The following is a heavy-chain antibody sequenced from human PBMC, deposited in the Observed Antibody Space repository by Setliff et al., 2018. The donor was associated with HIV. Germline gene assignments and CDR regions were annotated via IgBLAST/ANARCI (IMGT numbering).Heavy chain of an antibody. CDR1: GGSFSSYY. Sequence: SETLSLTCAVYGGSFSSYYWSWIRQPPGKGLEWIGEINHSGSTNYNPSLKSRVTISVDTSKNQFSLKVSSVTAADTAVYYCARGTVITYFYDSSGSFDYWGQGTLVTVSS. D-gene: IGHD3-22*01. J-gene: IGHJ4*02. V-gene: IGHV4-34*01. CDR3: ARGTVITYFYDSSGSFDY. CDR2: INHSGST.